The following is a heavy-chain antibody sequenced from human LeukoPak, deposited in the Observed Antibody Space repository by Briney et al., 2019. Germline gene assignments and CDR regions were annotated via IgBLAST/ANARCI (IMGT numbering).Heavy chain of an antibody. J-gene: IGHJ6*03. Sequence: ASVEVSCKASGYTFTSYYMHWVRQAPGQGLEWMGWINPNSGGTNYAQKFQGRVTMTRDTSISTAYMELSRLRSDDTAVYYCARDLHGIRYYYYYMDVWGKGTTVTVSS. CDR2: INPNSGGT. CDR1: GYTFTSYY. CDR3: ARDLHGIRYYYYYMDV. V-gene: IGHV1-2*02.